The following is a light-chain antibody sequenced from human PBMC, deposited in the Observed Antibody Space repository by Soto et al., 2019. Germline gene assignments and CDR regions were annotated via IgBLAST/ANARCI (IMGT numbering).Light chain of an antibody. CDR1: QSVSSN. CDR3: QQYNNWPPGT. Sequence: EIVMTQSPATLSVSPGERATLSCRASQSVSSNLAWYQQKPGQAPRLLIYGASTRATGIPARFSGCGSGTEFTLTISSLQSEDFAVDYCQQYNNWPPGTFGQGTKVEIK. J-gene: IGKJ1*01. V-gene: IGKV3-15*01. CDR2: GAS.